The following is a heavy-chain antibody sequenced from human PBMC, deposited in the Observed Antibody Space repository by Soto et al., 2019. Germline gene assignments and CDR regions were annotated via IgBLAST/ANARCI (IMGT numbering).Heavy chain of an antibody. Sequence: EVQLVESGGGLAQPGGSLRLSCAASGFTFSSYWMHWVRQAPGKGLVWVSRINSDGSSTSYADSVKGRFTISRDNAKNTLYLQMNSLRDEDTAVYHCAREPGYSGYGVFGYWGQGTPVTVSS. CDR2: INSDGSST. V-gene: IGHV3-74*01. J-gene: IGHJ4*02. CDR3: AREPGYSGYGVFGY. D-gene: IGHD5-12*01. CDR1: GFTFSSYW.